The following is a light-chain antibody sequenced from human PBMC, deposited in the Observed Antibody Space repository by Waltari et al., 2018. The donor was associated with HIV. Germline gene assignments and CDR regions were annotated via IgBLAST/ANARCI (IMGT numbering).Light chain of an antibody. CDR3: MQALQTPPA. Sequence: DIVMTQSPLSLPVTPGEAASISCRSSQSLLHRNGYNSLDWYLQKPGQSPQLLIYLGSNRASGVPDRFSGSGSGTDFTLKISRVEAEDVGVYYCMQALQTPPAFGQGTKLEIK. CDR1: QSLLHRNGYNS. J-gene: IGKJ2*01. CDR2: LGS. V-gene: IGKV2-28*01.